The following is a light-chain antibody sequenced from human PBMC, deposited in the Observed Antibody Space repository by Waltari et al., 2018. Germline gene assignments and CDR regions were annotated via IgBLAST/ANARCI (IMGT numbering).Light chain of an antibody. CDR3: SSYRTTNTPEL. CDR2: DVS. V-gene: IGLV2-14*03. Sequence: QSALTQPSSVSGSPGQSFTISCTGTSSDVGSYNSVSWYQQHSGKAPKLMIYDVSYRASGVSNRFSGSKAGNTASLIISGLQAEDEADYYGSSYRTTNTPELVGGGTSLTVL. CDR1: SSDVGSYNS. J-gene: IGLJ2*01.